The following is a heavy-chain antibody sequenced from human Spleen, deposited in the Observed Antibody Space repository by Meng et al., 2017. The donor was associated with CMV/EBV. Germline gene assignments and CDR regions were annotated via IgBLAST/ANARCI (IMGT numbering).Heavy chain of an antibody. Sequence: KTSGYTFNGNYIHWVRLAPGQGLEWMGWINPNSAVTKYAHEFQGRVTMTRDTSISTAYMEVNRLTSDDTAVYYCARGHPFYSGSHFDYWGQGTLVTVSS. D-gene: IGHD1-26*01. CDR2: INPNSAVT. J-gene: IGHJ4*02. CDR3: ARGHPFYSGSHFDY. CDR1: GYTFNGNY. V-gene: IGHV1-2*07.